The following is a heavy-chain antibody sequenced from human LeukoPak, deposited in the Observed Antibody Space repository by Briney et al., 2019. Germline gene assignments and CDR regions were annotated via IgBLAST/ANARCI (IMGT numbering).Heavy chain of an antibody. V-gene: IGHV3-66*01. CDR1: GFTVSSNY. J-gene: IGHJ2*01. CDR2: IYSGGST. CDR3: ARVAVPLWFGELLSPDWYFDL. D-gene: IGHD3-10*01. Sequence: GGSLRLSCAASGFTVSSNYMSWVRQAPGKGLEWVSVIYSGGSTYYADSVKGRFTISRDNSKNTLYLQMNSLRAEDTAVYYCARVAVPLWFGELLSPDWYFDLWGRGTLVTVSS.